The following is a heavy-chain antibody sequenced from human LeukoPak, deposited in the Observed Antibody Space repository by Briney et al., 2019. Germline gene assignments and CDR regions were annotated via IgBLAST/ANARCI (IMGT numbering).Heavy chain of an antibody. D-gene: IGHD3-10*01. V-gene: IGHV1-69*13. J-gene: IGHJ6*03. Sequence: GASVKVSCKASGGTFSSYAISWVRQAPGQGLEWMGGIIPIFGTANYAQKFQGRVTITADESTSTAYMELSSLRSEDTAVYYCAAPLYGSGSYDYYYYMDVWSKGTTVTISS. CDR1: GGTFSSYA. CDR3: AAPLYGSGSYDYYYYMDV. CDR2: IIPIFGTA.